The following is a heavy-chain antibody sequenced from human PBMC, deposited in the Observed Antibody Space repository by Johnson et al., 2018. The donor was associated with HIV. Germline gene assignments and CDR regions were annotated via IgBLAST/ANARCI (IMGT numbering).Heavy chain of an antibody. CDR2: ISYNGTNT. V-gene: IGHV3-30*03. D-gene: IGHD3-16*01. Sequence: QMQLVESGGGVVQPGGSLRLSCAASGFTVSSNYMSWVRQAPGKGLEWVAVISYNGTNTWYADSVKGRFTISRDNSKSTLFLHMNTLRVEDTAVYYCATPTGSDAFDVWGQGTLVTVSS. CDR1: GFTVSSNY. CDR3: ATPTGSDAFDV. J-gene: IGHJ3*01.